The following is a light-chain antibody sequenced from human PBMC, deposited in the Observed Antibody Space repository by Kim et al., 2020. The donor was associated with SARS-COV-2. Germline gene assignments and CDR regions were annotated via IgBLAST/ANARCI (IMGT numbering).Light chain of an antibody. CDR3: SSRDGGTNYLHVF. Sequence: GQTVSITCQGKSLRDYYPSWYQQKPGQAPLLVMSGKNNRPSGIPDRFSGSSSGNTASLTITGAQAEDEADYYCSSRDGGTNYLHVFFGGGTQLTVL. CDR1: SLRDYY. J-gene: IGLJ2*01. CDR2: GKN. V-gene: IGLV3-19*01.